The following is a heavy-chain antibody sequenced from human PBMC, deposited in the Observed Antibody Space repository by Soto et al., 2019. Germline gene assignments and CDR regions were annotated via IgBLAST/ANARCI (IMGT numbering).Heavy chain of an antibody. CDR2: IYYSGST. Sequence: SETLSLTCTVSGGSISSGDYYWSWIRQPPGKGLEWIGYIYYSGSTYYNPSLKSRVTISVDTSKNQFSLKLSSVTAADTAVYYCARGGWRYCTNGVCYRGSVDYWGQGTLVTVSS. D-gene: IGHD2-8*01. V-gene: IGHV4-30-4*01. CDR3: ARGGWRYCTNGVCYRGSVDY. J-gene: IGHJ4*02. CDR1: GGSISSGDYY.